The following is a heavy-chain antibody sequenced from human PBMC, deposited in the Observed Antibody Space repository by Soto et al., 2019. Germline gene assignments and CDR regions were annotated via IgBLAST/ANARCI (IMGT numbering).Heavy chain of an antibody. J-gene: IGHJ3*01. D-gene: IGHD3-16*02. CDR3: VKLDARGHRSFDF. Sequence: PGGSLRLSCAASGFTFSGSAIHWVRQASGKGLEWVARIRDKGNNYATAYAASVKGRFTISRDDSKNTAFLQMNSLSTEDTAVYYFVKLDARGHRSFDFWGQGTTDTGS. CDR1: GFTFSGSA. V-gene: IGHV3-73*01. CDR2: IRDKGNNYAT.